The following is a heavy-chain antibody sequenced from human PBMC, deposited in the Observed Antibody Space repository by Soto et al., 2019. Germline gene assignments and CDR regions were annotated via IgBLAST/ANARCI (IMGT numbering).Heavy chain of an antibody. CDR2: ISANSGGT. Sequence: PGGSLRLSCAAYGFTFTSYAMSWVRQAPGKGLEWVSAISANSGGTFYADSVKGRFTISRDNSKKTLYPQMNSLRAEDTAVFYCAKVPHLIVGPTAYFDYWGQGTQVTVSS. D-gene: IGHD1-26*01. CDR1: GFTFTSYA. J-gene: IGHJ4*02. CDR3: AKVPHLIVGPTAYFDY. V-gene: IGHV3-23*01.